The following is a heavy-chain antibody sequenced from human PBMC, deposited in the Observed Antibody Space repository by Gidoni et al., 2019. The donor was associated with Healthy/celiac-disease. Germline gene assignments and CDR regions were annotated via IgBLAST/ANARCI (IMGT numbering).Heavy chain of an antibody. D-gene: IGHD3-9*01. Sequence: QVQLVESGGGLVQPGGSLRLSCAASGFTFGRYYMSWIRQAPGKGVEGVSYISRSGSTIYYADSVKGRFTISRDNAKTSLYLQMNSLRAEDTAVYYCARGDYDILTGYPGGYYFDYWGQGTLVTVSS. CDR3: ARGDYDILTGYPGGYYFDY. V-gene: IGHV3-11*01. J-gene: IGHJ4*02. CDR2: ISRSGSTI. CDR1: GFTFGRYY.